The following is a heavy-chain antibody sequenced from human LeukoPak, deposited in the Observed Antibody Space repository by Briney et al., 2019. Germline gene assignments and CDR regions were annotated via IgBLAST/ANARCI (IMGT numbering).Heavy chain of an antibody. CDR3: AKDILAAGLFFDY. D-gene: IGHD6-13*01. V-gene: IGHV3-11*01. J-gene: IGHJ4*02. Sequence: GGSLRLSCAASGFIFSDYYMGWVRQAPGEGLEWVSYNSNKGSSSTTYYADSVKGRFTISRDDAQNSLYLQMNSLRADDTAVYYCAKDILAAGLFFDYWGQGILVTVSS. CDR2: NSNKGSSSTT. CDR1: GFIFSDYY.